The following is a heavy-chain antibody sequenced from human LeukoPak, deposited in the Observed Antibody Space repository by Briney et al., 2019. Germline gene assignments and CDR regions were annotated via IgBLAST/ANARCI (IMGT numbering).Heavy chain of an antibody. Sequence: ASVKVSCKASGYTFTGYYMHWVRQAPGQGLEWMGWINPNSGGTDYAQKFQGGVTMTRDTSISTAYMELSRLRSDDTAVYYCARVTMVADYFDYWGQGTLVTVSS. J-gene: IGHJ4*02. CDR3: ARVTMVADYFDY. CDR1: GYTFTGYY. CDR2: INPNSGGT. D-gene: IGHD4/OR15-4a*01. V-gene: IGHV1-2*02.